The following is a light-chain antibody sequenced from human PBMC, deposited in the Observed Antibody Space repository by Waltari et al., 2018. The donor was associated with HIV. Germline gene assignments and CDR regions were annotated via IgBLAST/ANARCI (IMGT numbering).Light chain of an antibody. CDR2: DNI. CDR3: QSYASSLRV. J-gene: IGLJ3*02. Sequence: QSVLTQPPSVSGAPGQRVTISCTGSSSNIGAGYDVHWYQQLPGTAPKLLIYDNINRPSGVPDRFSCSKSGTSASRAITGLQAEDEADYYCQSYASSLRVFGGGTKLTVL. CDR1: SSNIGAGYD. V-gene: IGLV1-40*01.